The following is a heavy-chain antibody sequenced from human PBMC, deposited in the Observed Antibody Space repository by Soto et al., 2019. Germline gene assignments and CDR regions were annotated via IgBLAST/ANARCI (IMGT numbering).Heavy chain of an antibody. Sequence: QVQLVQSGAEVKKPGSSVKVSCKASGGTFSSYAISWVRQAPGQGLEWMGGIIPIFGTANYAQKFQGRVTITADESTSTGYMKLSSLGSEDTAVYYCAREDKDCTNGVCYYLHYWGEGTLVVVSS. CDR1: GGTFSSYA. CDR3: AREDKDCTNGVCYYLHY. D-gene: IGHD2-8*01. V-gene: IGHV1-69*12. CDR2: IIPIFGTA. J-gene: IGHJ4*02.